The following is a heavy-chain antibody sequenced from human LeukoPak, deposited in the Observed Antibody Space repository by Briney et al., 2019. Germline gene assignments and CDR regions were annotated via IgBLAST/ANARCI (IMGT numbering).Heavy chain of an antibody. D-gene: IGHD6-13*01. CDR2: IFPGDSDT. CDR3: ARRASSNWFLDY. Sequence: GESLKISCKGSGYSFTTYWIGWVRQMPGKGLEWMGIIFPGDSDTRYSPSFQGQVTISADKSISTAYLQWRSLKASDTAMYCCARRASSNWFLDYWGQGTLVTVSS. V-gene: IGHV5-51*01. J-gene: IGHJ4*02. CDR1: GYSFTTYW.